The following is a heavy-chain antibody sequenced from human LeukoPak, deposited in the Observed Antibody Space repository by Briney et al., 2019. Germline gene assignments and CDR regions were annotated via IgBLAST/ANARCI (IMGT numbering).Heavy chain of an antibody. CDR3: ARDGSSSWLGVDY. J-gene: IGHJ4*02. CDR2: IYYSGST. Sequence: SETLSLTCTVSGGSISSGGYYWSWIGQHPGKGLEWIECIYYSGSTYYNPSLKSRVTISVDTSKNQFSLKLSSATAADTAVYYCARDGSSSWLGVDYWGQGTLVTVSS. V-gene: IGHV4-31*03. CDR1: GGSISSGGYY. D-gene: IGHD6-13*01.